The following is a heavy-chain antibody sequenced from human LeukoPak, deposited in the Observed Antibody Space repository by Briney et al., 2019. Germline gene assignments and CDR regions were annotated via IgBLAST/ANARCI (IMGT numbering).Heavy chain of an antibody. CDR1: GVTFSRSA. CDR3: ARASGYSGYDPFDY. J-gene: IGHJ4*02. D-gene: IGHD5-12*01. Sequence: GGSLRLSCAASGVTFSRSAMHWVRQAPGKGLEWVAEIWHEGSSPDYADSVKGRFTISRDNSKNTLYLKMNTLRAEDTAVYYCARASGYSGYDPFDYWGQGTLVTVSS. V-gene: IGHV3-33*01. CDR2: IWHEGSSP.